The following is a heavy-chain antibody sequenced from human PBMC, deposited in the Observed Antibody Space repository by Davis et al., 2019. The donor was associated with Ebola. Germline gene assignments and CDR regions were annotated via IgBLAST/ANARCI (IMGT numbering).Heavy chain of an antibody. Sequence: AASVKVSCKASGYTFTSYGISWVRQAPGQGLEWMGWISAYNGNTKYSQKFQGRVTITRDTSASTAYMELSSLRSEDTAVYYCASTHDYGDYDFDYWGQGTLVTVSS. V-gene: IGHV1-18*04. J-gene: IGHJ4*02. CDR3: ASTHDYGDYDFDY. D-gene: IGHD4-17*01. CDR2: ISAYNGNT. CDR1: GYTFTSYG.